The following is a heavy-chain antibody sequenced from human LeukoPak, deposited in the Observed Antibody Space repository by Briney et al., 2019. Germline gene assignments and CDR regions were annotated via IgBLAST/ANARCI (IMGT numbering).Heavy chain of an antibody. Sequence: SETLSLTCTVSGGSISSYYLSWIRQPPGKGLEWIGDIYYSGGTNYNPSLKSRVTISVDTSKNQFSLKLSSVTAADTAVYYCARFYYDTSAYYYVLDYWGQGILVTVSS. CDR2: IYYSGGT. CDR1: GGSISSYY. D-gene: IGHD3-22*01. J-gene: IGHJ4*02. CDR3: ARFYYDTSAYYYVLDY. V-gene: IGHV4-59*01.